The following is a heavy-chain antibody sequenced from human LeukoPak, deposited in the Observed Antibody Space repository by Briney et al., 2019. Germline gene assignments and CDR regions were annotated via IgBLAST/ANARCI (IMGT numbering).Heavy chain of an antibody. V-gene: IGHV3-23*01. Sequence: GGSLRLSCEASGFTFGSRAMYWVRQAPGKGLEWVAGIFGSGGSPHYADPVKGRFTISRDNSRNTVYLQINSLRAEDTAVYYCGKTTVGYSSGQKPAWPVDYWGQGTLVTVSS. CDR2: IFGSGGSP. J-gene: IGHJ4*02. D-gene: IGHD5-18*01. CDR3: GKTTVGYSSGQKPAWPVDY. CDR1: GFTFGSRA.